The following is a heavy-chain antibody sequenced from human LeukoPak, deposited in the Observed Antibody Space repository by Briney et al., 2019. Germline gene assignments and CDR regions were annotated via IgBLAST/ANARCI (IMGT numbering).Heavy chain of an antibody. Sequence: ASVKVSCKASGYTFTGYYMHWVRQAPGQGLEWMGWINPNSGGTNYAQKFQGRVTMTRDTSISTAYMELSRLRSDDTAVYYCARDLNAFNAFDIWGQGTMVTVSP. D-gene: IGHD2-2*01. J-gene: IGHJ3*02. CDR2: INPNSGGT. V-gene: IGHV1-2*02. CDR3: ARDLNAFNAFDI. CDR1: GYTFTGYY.